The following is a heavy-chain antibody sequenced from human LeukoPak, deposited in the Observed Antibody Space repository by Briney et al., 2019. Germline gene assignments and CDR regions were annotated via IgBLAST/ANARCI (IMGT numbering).Heavy chain of an antibody. CDR1: GFTVSSNY. CDR3: ARSSGTDSGWWYWFDP. CDR2: IYSDGST. V-gene: IGHV3-53*01. D-gene: IGHD6-19*01. Sequence: GGSLRLSCAASGFTVSSNYMSWVRQAPGKGLEWVSVIYSDGSTYYADSAKGRFTISRDNSKNTLYLQMNSLRAEDTAVYYCARSSGTDSGWWYWFDPWGRGTLVTVSS. J-gene: IGHJ5*02.